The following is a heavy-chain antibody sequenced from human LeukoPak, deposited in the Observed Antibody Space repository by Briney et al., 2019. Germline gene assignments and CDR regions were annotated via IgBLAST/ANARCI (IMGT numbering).Heavy chain of an antibody. CDR2: TSYNGNT. CDR3: ARHSGSGWQALGY. V-gene: IGHV1-18*04. Sequence: ASVKVSCKASGYTFSNYGISWVRQAPGLGLEWMGWTSYNGNTNYAQKFQDRVTMTTDTTTTTAYMELRSPESDDTAMYYCARHSGSGWQALGYWGQGTLVTVSS. J-gene: IGHJ4*02. D-gene: IGHD6-19*01. CDR1: GYTFSNYG.